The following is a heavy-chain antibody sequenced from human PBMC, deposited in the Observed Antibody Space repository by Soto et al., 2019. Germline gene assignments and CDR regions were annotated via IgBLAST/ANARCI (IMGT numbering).Heavy chain of an antibody. CDR1: GFTFSSYA. V-gene: IGHV3-30-3*01. CDR2: ISYDGSNK. J-gene: IGHJ1*01. Sequence: GGSLRLSCAASGFTFSSYAMHWVRQAPGKGLEWVAVISYDGSNKYYADSVKGRFTISRDNSKNTLYLQMNSLRAEDTAVYYCARPISIYYDSSGYYLKDFQHWG. CDR3: ARPISIYYDSSGYYLKDFQH. D-gene: IGHD3-22*01.